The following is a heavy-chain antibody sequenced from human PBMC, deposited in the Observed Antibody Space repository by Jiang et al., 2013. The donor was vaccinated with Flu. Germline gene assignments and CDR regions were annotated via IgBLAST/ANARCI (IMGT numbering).Heavy chain of an antibody. D-gene: IGHD5-18*01. CDR3: AGTYSYGYLVY. J-gene: IGHJ4*02. V-gene: IGHV4-39*01. CDR2: IYYSGST. Sequence: PGLVKPSETLSLTCTVSGGSISSSSYYWGWIRQPPGKGLEWIGSIYYSGSTYYNPSLKSRVTISVDTSKNQFSLKLSSVTAADTAVYYCAGTYSYGYLVYWGQGTLVTVSS. CDR1: GGSISSSSYY.